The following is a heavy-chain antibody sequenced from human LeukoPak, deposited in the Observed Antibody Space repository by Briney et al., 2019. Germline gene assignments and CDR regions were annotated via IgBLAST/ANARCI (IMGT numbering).Heavy chain of an antibody. CDR2: IRSKAYGGTT. CDR3: TSIDDYVWGSYRYGDY. J-gene: IGHJ4*02. Sequence: PGGSLRLSCTASGFTFVDYAMSWVRQAPGKGLEWVGFIRSKAYGGTTKYAASVKGRFTISRDDSKSIAYLQMNSLKTEDTAVYYCTSIDDYVWGSYRYGDYWGQGTLVTVSS. CDR1: GFTFVDYA. D-gene: IGHD3-16*02. V-gene: IGHV3-49*04.